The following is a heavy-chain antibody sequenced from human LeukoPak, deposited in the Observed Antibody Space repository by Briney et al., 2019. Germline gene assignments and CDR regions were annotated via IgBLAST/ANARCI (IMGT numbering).Heavy chain of an antibody. D-gene: IGHD1-1*01. CDR2: MNPNSGNT. J-gene: IGHJ4*02. CDR1: GYTFTSYD. CDR3: ARGLGNDGILDY. V-gene: IGHV1-8*01. Sequence: GASVKVSCKASGYTFTSYDINWVRQATGQGLEWMGWMNPNSGNTGYAQKFQGRITMTRNTSISTAYMELSSLRSEDTAVYYCARGLGNDGILDYWGQGTLVTVSS.